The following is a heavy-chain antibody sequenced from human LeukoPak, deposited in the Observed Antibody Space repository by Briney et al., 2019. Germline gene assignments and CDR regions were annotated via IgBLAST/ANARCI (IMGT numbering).Heavy chain of an antibody. Sequence: PGGSLRLSCAASGFTFSDYNMNWVRQAPGKGLEWVSYISSSSSTIYYADSVKGRFTISRDNAKNPLYLQMNSLRDEDTAVYYCGGAVAGTDYYYGMDVWGQGTTVSVSS. V-gene: IGHV3-48*02. CDR1: GFTFSDYN. J-gene: IGHJ6*02. CDR3: GGAVAGTDYYYGMDV. D-gene: IGHD6-19*01. CDR2: ISSSSSTI.